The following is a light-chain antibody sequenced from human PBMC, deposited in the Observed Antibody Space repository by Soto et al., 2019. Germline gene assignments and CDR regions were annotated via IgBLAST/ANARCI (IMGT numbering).Light chain of an antibody. CDR3: CAHVGSSTYV. J-gene: IGLJ1*01. V-gene: IGLV2-11*01. CDR1: SIDVDDY. CDR2: DVT. Sequence: LTQPPPVSGSPGQSVTISCSGTSIDVDDYVSWYQQHPGKAPKVIIYDVTERPSGVPDRFSGSKSGNAASLTVSGLQAEDEADYYCCAHVGSSTYVFGSGTKVTVL.